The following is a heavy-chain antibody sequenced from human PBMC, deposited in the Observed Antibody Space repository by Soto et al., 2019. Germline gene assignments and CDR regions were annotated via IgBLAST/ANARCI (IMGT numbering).Heavy chain of an antibody. Sequence: SETLSLTCTVSGGSISSYYWSWIRQPPGKGLEWIGYIYYSGSTNYNPSLKSRVTISVDTSKNQFSLKLSSVTAADTAVYYCARLYSSGWYFFAYWGQGTLVTVSS. D-gene: IGHD6-13*01. CDR2: IYYSGST. CDR3: ARLYSSGWYFFAY. V-gene: IGHV4-59*08. J-gene: IGHJ4*02. CDR1: GGSISSYY.